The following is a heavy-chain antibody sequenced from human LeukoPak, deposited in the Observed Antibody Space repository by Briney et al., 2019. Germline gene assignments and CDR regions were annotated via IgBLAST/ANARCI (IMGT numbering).Heavy chain of an antibody. CDR2: IYHSGST. Sequence: SETLSLTCTVSGYSISSGYYWGWIRQPPGKGLEWIGSIYHSGSTYYNPSLKSRVTISVDTSKNQLSLKLSSVTAADTAVYYCARGVYAFDIWGRGTMVTVSS. D-gene: IGHD5/OR15-5a*01. J-gene: IGHJ3*02. CDR1: GYSISSGYY. CDR3: ARGVYAFDI. V-gene: IGHV4-38-2*02.